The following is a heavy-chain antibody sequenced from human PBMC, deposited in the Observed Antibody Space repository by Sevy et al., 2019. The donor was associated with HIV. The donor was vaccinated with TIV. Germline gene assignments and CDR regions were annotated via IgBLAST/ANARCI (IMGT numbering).Heavy chain of an antibody. V-gene: IGHV3-23*01. J-gene: IGHJ3*02. CDR3: AKDLIVVVGEAFDI. CDR1: GFTINTYA. CDR2: ISGRGSDT. Sequence: GGSLRLSCAVSGFTINTYAMNWVRQAPRKGLEWVSAISGRGSDTYYADSVKGRFTISRDNSKNTLYLQMNRLRAEDTAVYYCAKDLIVVVGEAFDIWGQGTMVTVSS. D-gene: IGHD3-22*01.